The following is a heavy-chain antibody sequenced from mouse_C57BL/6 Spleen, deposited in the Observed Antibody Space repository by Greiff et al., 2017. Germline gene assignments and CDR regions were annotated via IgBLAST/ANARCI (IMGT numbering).Heavy chain of an antibody. D-gene: IGHD4-1*01. V-gene: IGHV1-59*01. Sequence: QVQLQQPGAELVRPGTSVKLSCKASGYTFTSYWMHWVKQRPGQGLEWIGVIDPSDSYTNYNQKFKGKATLTVDTSSSTAYMQLSSLTSEDSAVYSCATGGGGAWFAYWGQGPLVTVSA. J-gene: IGHJ3*01. CDR2: IDPSDSYT. CDR3: ATGGGGAWFAY. CDR1: GYTFTSYW.